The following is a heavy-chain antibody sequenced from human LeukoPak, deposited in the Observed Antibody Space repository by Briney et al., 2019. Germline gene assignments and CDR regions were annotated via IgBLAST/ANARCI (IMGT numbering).Heavy chain of an antibody. CDR2: ISYDGSNK. CDR1: GFTFSSYG. CDR3: ARAQKYSYDAFDI. Sequence: GRSLRLSCAASGFTFSSYGMHWVRQAPGKGLEWVAVISYDGSNKYYADSVKGRFTISRDNSKNTLYLQMNSLRAEDTAMYYCARAQKYSYDAFDIWGQGTMVTVSS. J-gene: IGHJ3*02. V-gene: IGHV3-30*03. D-gene: IGHD4-11*01.